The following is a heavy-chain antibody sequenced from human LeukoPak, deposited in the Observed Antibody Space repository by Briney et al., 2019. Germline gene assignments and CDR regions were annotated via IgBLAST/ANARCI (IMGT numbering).Heavy chain of an antibody. D-gene: IGHD3-10*01. CDR1: GFSFSNYD. CDR3: ARWFGELFFDY. Sequence: GGSLRLSCAASGFSFSNYDMHWVRQAPGKGLEWVAVISFDGSNKYYEDSVKGRFTISRDNSRNTLYLQMNSLRAEGTAIYYCARWFGELFFDYCGQGILVTVSS. V-gene: IGHV3-30*03. J-gene: IGHJ4*02. CDR2: ISFDGSNK.